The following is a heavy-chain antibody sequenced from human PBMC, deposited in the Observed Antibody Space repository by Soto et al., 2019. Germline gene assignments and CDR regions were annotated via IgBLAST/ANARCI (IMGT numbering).Heavy chain of an antibody. CDR3: ARWSMVRGDPFDY. V-gene: IGHV4-59*01. CDR1: GGSISSYY. D-gene: IGHD3-10*01. CDR2: IYYSGST. Sequence: QVQLQESGPGLVKPSETLSLTCTVSGGSISSYYWSWIRQPPGKGLEWIGYIYYSGSTNYNPSLKSRVTISVDTSKNQFSLKLSSVTAADTAVYYCARWSMVRGDPFDYWSQGTLVTVSS. J-gene: IGHJ4*02.